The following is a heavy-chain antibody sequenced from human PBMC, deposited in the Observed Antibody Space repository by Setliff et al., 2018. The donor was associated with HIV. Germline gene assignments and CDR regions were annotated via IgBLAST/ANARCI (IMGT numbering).Heavy chain of an antibody. CDR2: IYTSGST. J-gene: IGHJ6*02. CDR3: VRHLHPRYGMDV. CDR1: GGSINSSY. V-gene: IGHV4-4*09. Sequence: PSETLSLTCIVSGGSINSSYWSWIRQPPGKGLEWIGYIYTSGSTNYNPSLKSRVTISVDTSKNQFSLKLSSVSVADTAVYYCVRHLHPRYGMDVWGQGTTVTVSS.